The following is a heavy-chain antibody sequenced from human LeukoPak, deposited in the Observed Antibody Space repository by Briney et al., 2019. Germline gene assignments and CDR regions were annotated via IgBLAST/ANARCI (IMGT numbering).Heavy chain of an antibody. CDR1: GFTFSSYW. Sequence: GGSLRLSCAASGFTFSSYWMSWVRQAPGKGLEWVANIKQDGSEKYYVDSVKGRFTISRDNAKNSLYLQMNSLRAEDTAVYYCASAYGDYRYYFDYWGQGTLVTVSS. J-gene: IGHJ4*02. CDR2: IKQDGSEK. V-gene: IGHV3-7*01. D-gene: IGHD4-17*01. CDR3: ASAYGDYRYYFDY.